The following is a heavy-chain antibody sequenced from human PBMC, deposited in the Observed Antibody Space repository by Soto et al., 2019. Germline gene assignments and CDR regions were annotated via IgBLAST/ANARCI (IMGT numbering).Heavy chain of an antibody. D-gene: IGHD2-15*01. J-gene: IGHJ4*02. CDR2: ISYDGSNK. Sequence: HPGGSLRLSCAASGFTFSSYAMHWVRQAPGKGLEWVAFISYDGSNKYHTDSVKGRFTISRDNSKNTLYLQMNSLRAEDTAVYYCVRESPGYFEYWGQGTMVTVS. CDR1: GFTFSSYA. CDR3: VRESPGYFEY. V-gene: IGHV3-30-3*01.